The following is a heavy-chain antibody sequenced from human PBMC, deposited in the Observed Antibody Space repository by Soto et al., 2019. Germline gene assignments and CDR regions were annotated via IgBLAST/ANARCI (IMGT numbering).Heavy chain of an antibody. D-gene: IGHD5-18*01. Sequence: PGGSLRLSCAASGFTVSSNYMSWVRQAPGKGLEWVSVIYSDGSTFFSYSVKGSFTISRENSKNTLYFQMNTLRPEDTAVYFCARDYVYSYGRAAHAFDIWGQGTMVTVSS. J-gene: IGHJ3*02. CDR1: GFTVSSNY. V-gene: IGHV3-66*01. CDR2: IYSDGST. CDR3: ARDYVYSYGRAAHAFDI.